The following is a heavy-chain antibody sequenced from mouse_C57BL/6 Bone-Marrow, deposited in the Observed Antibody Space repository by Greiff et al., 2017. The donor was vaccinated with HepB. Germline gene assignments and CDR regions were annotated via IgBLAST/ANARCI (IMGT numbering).Heavy chain of an antibody. V-gene: IGHV5-15*01. CDR2: ISNLAYSI. CDR3: ARGGLRGYYYAMDY. D-gene: IGHD2-4*01. J-gene: IGHJ4*01. CDR1: GFTFSDYG. Sequence: EVQLVESGGGLVQPGGSLKLSCAASGFTFSDYGMAWVRQAPRKGPEWVAFISNLAYSIYYADTVTGRFTISRENAKNTLYLEMSSLRSEDTAMYYCARGGLRGYYYAMDYWGQGTSVTVSS.